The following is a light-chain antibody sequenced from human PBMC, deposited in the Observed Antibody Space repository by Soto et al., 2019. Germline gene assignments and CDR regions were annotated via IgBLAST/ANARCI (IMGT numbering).Light chain of an antibody. J-gene: IGKJ1*01. Sequence: VLTQYPGTLSLPPGQGASISCRASKSVGGDLVWYQQHPGQDPRRLIYDASNRATVIPPRFSGSGSGTDFTLSISSLEPEDCAVYYCQQRTNWPWTFGQVNNVVVK. V-gene: IGKV3-11*01. CDR1: KSVGGD. CDR3: QQRTNWPWT. CDR2: DAS.